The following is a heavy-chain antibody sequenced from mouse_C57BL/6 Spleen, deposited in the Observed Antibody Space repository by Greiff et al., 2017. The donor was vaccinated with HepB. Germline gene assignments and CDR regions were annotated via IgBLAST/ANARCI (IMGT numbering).Heavy chain of an antibody. Sequence: VQLQQPGAELVKPGASVKLSCRASGNTFTSYWMQWVKQRPGQGLEWIGEIDPSDSYTNYNQKFKGKATLTVDTSSSTAYMQLSSLTSEDSAVYYCARTFDVRGTGTTFTVSS. CDR2: IDPSDSYT. CDR1: GNTFTSYW. V-gene: IGHV1-50*01. CDR3: ARTFDV. J-gene: IGHJ1*03.